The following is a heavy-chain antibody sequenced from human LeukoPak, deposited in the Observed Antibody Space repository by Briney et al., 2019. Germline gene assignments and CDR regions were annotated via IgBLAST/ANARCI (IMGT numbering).Heavy chain of an antibody. CDR3: ARDRGGYTYSHDY. V-gene: IGHV4-4*02. CDR2: IYHDGST. Sequence: SGTLSLTCAVSGGSISSTNWWSWVRQPPGKGLEWIGEIYHDGSTNYNPSLKSRVTISMDKSKNQLSLKLNFVTAADTAVYYCARDRGGYTYSHDYWGQGTLVTVSS. D-gene: IGHD5-18*01. J-gene: IGHJ4*02. CDR1: GGSISSTNW.